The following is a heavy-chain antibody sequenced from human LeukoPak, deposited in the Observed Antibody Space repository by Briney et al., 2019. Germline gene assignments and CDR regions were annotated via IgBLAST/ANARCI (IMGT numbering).Heavy chain of an antibody. V-gene: IGHV3-21*05. CDR3: ARDGDSSWYPDAFDI. J-gene: IGHJ3*02. D-gene: IGHD6-13*01. Sequence: GGSLRLSCAASGLNLTTYAMGWVRQAPGKGLEWVSYITGSRSYIYYADSVKGRFTISRDNAKNSLYLQMNSLRAEDTAVYYCARDGDSSWYPDAFDIWGQGTMVTVSS. CDR2: ITGSRSYI. CDR1: GLNLTTYA.